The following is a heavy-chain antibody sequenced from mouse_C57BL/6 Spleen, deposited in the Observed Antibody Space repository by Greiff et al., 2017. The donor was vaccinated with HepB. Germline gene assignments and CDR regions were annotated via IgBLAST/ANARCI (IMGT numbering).Heavy chain of an antibody. J-gene: IGHJ2*01. D-gene: IGHD2-10*02. CDR2: ISNGGGST. Sequence: EVQRVESGGGLVQPGGSLKLSCAASGFTFSDYYMYWVRQTPEKRLEWVAYISNGGGSTYYPDTVKGRFTISRDNAKNTLYLQMSRLKSEDTAMYYCARQDEYGNYPYFDYWGQGTTLTVSS. V-gene: IGHV5-12*01. CDR3: ARQDEYGNYPYFDY. CDR1: GFTFSDYY.